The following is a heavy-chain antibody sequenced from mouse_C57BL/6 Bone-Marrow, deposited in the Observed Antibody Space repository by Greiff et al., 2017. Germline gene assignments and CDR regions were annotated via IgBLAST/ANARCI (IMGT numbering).Heavy chain of an antibody. D-gene: IGHD2-12*01. CDR2: IDPSGSYT. CDR1: GYTFTSYW. Sequence: QVQLQQPGAELVMPGASVKLSCKASGYTFTSYWMHWVKQRPGQGLEWIGEIDPSGSYTNYNQKFKGKSTLTVDKSSSTAYMQRSSLTSEDSAVYYCAREDDFYDPHYWGQGTALTVSS. V-gene: IGHV1-69*01. CDR3: AREDDFYDPHY. J-gene: IGHJ2*01.